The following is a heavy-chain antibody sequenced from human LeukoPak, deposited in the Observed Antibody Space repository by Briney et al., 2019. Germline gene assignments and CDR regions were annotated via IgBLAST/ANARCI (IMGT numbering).Heavy chain of an antibody. V-gene: IGHV4-59*01. CDR2: IYYSGST. Sequence: SETLSLTCTVSGGSISSYYWGWIRQPPGKGLEWIGYIYYSGSTNYNPSLKSRVTISVDTSKNQFSLKLSSVTAADTAVYYCARAQGYCSSTSCYAIRRFDYWGQGTLVTVSS. J-gene: IGHJ4*02. CDR1: GGSISSYY. CDR3: ARAQGYCSSTSCYAIRRFDY. D-gene: IGHD2-2*01.